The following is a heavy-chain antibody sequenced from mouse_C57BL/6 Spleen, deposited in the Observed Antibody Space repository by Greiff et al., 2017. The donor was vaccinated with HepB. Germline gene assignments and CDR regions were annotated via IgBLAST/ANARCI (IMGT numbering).Heavy chain of an antibody. Sequence: VQLQQSGAELVRPGASVTLSCKASGYTFTDYEMHWVKQTPVHGLEWIGAIDPETGGTAYNQKFKGKAILTADKSSSTAYMALRSLPSEDSAVYYCTRVDFDYWGQGTTLTVSS. CDR1: GYTFTDYE. CDR2: IDPETGGT. V-gene: IGHV1-15*01. CDR3: TRVDFDY. J-gene: IGHJ2*01.